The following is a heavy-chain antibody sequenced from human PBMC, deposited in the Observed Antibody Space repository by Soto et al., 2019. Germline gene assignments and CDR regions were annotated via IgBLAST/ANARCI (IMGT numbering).Heavy chain of an antibody. J-gene: IGHJ5*02. V-gene: IGHV3-23*01. D-gene: IGHD3-10*01. Sequence: QWLQSGGGLVQPGGPLTLSCAASGFTFGTTDMSWVRQAPGEGLEWVSTIDGSGGITYYADSVKGRFTISRDNSRNTVYLQMNSLRGDDTALYYCVKNSGWFNTWGQGALVTVSS. CDR3: VKNSGWFNT. CDR1: GFTFGTTD. CDR2: IDGSGGIT.